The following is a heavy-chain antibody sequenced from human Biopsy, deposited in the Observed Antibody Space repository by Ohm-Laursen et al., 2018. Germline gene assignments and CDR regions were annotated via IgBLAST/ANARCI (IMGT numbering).Heavy chain of an antibody. D-gene: IGHD3-22*01. CDR3: ARDRGFYSDRTVPGYFDL. J-gene: IGHJ2*01. Sequence: SDTLSLTCTVSGDSISSYYWSWIRQPPGKGLEWIGYVSYTGSTDYNPSLQSRVTISVDTSKNHFSLRLRSVTPADTAMYYCARDRGFYSDRTVPGYFDLWGRGTLVIVSS. CDR1: GDSISSYY. V-gene: IGHV4-59*01. CDR2: VSYTGST.